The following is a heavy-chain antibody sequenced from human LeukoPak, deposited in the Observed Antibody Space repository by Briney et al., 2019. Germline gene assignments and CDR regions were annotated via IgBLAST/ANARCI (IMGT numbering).Heavy chain of an antibody. CDR2: IDWDDDK. J-gene: IGHJ5*02. V-gene: IGHV2-70*04. CDR1: GFSLSTSGMR. D-gene: IGHD2-2*01. Sequence: SGPTLVKPTETLTLTCTVSGFSLSTSGMRVSWIRQPPGKALEWLARIDWDDDKFYSTSLKTRLTISKDTSKNQVVLTMTNMDPVDTATYYCARIQGYCSSTSCSDWFDPWGQGTLVTVSS. CDR3: ARIQGYCSSTSCSDWFDP.